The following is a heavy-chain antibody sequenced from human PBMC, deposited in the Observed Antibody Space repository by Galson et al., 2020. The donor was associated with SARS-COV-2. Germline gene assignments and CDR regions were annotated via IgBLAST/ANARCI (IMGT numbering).Heavy chain of an antibody. V-gene: IGHV5-10-1*01. CDR2: IDPSDSYS. J-gene: IGHJ3*02. Sequence: HGESLKISCKGSGYSFSSNWISWLRQMPGKGLEWMGRIDPSDSYSSYSPSFQGHVSISADKSISTVYLQWSSPKASDTATYYCARSNSPSGDDAFDIWAQGTIVTVSS. CDR3: ARSNSPSGDDAFDI. D-gene: IGHD5-12*01. CDR1: GYSFSSNW.